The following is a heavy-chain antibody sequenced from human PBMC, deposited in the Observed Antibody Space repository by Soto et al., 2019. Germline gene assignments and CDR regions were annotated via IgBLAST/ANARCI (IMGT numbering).Heavy chain of an antibody. D-gene: IGHD3-10*01. J-gene: IGHJ4*02. CDR1: GFTFSSYG. CDR2: ISYDGSNK. V-gene: IGHV3-30*18. Sequence: QVQLVESGGGVVQPGRSLRLSCAASGFTFSSYGMHWVRQAPGKGLEWVAVISYDGSNKYYADSVKGRFTISRDNSKNTLDLQMNSLRAEDTAVYYCAKDSEGSGSYFNYWGQGTLVTVSS. CDR3: AKDSEGSGSYFNY.